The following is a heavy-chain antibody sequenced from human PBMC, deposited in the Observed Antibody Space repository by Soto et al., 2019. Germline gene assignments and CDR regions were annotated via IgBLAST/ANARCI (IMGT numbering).Heavy chain of an antibody. CDR3: ARASPQAEPYDFAY. D-gene: IGHD3-16*01. V-gene: IGHV3-33*01. J-gene: IGHJ4*02. Sequence: QVQLVESGGDVVQPGRSLRLSCVVSGFVCSNFGMHWVRQAPDKGLEWLAVIWYDGSKQYYGDSVKGLFTISRDNSKNTVYLQMNSLRVEDTAVYFCARASPQAEPYDFAYWGQGTLVTVAS. CDR1: GFVCSNFG. CDR2: IWYDGSKQ.